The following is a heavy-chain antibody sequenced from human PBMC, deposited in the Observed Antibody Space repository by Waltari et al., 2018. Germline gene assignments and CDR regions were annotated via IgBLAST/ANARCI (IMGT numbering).Heavy chain of an antibody. CDR1: GYTLTELS. CDR3: ATDPHPLVGATSAGGVGGGY. V-gene: IGHV1-24*01. D-gene: IGHD1-26*01. CDR2: FDPEDGET. J-gene: IGHJ4*02. Sequence: QVQLVQSGAEVKKPGASVKVSCKVSGYTLTELSMHWVRQAPGKGLEWMGGFDPEDGETIYAQKFQGRVTMTEDTSTDTAYMELSSLRSEDTAVYYCATDPHPLVGATSAGGVGGGYWGQGTLVTVSS.